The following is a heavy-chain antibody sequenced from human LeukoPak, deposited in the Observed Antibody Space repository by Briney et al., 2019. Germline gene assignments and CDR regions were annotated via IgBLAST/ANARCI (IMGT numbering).Heavy chain of an antibody. CDR2: MNPNSGNT. CDR3: ARGARIVVVAANKRDVTYYFDY. V-gene: IGHV1-8*01. D-gene: IGHD2-15*01. J-gene: IGHJ4*02. Sequence: GASVKVSCKASGYTFTSYDINWVRQATGQGLEWMGWMNPNSGNTGYAQKFQGRVTMTRNTSISTAYMELSSLRSEDTAVYYCARGARIVVVAANKRDVTYYFDYWGQGTLVTVSS. CDR1: GYTFTSYD.